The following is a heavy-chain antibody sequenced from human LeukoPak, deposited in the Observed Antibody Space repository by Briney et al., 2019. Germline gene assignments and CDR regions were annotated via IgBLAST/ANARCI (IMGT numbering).Heavy chain of an antibody. Sequence: GGSLRLSCAASGFTFSGYAMSWVRQAPGKGLEWVSAISGSGGSTYYADSVKGRFTISRDNSKNTLYLQMNSLRAEDTAVYYCAKDQGVIPARLFPLYYFDYWGQGTLVTVSS. V-gene: IGHV3-23*01. CDR2: ISGSGGST. CDR1: GFTFSGYA. D-gene: IGHD6-6*01. J-gene: IGHJ4*02. CDR3: AKDQGVIPARLFPLYYFDY.